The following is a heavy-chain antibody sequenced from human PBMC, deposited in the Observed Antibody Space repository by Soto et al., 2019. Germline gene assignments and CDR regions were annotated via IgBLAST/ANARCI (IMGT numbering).Heavy chain of an antibody. CDR2: ISPYNGKT. Sequence: QVQLVQSGAEVKKPGASVKVSCKTAGYTFTSYGISWVQQAPGQGLEWVGWISPYNGKTNYAQKVQSRVTITTDTSTSTSYMEMMRVISDDTVVYYSARDYSNGWSTNFCGKGEKWFDPWGKGTLVTVSS. CDR1: GYTFTSYG. V-gene: IGHV1-18*01. CDR3: ARDYSNGWSTNFCGKGEKWFDP. D-gene: IGHD6-19*01. J-gene: IGHJ5*02.